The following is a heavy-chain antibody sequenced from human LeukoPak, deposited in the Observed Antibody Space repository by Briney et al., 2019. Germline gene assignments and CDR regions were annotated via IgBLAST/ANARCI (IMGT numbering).Heavy chain of an antibody. CDR2: IIPIFGTA. J-gene: IGHJ4*02. V-gene: IGHV1-69*05. CDR1: GGTFSSYA. Sequence: ASVKVSCKASGGTFSSYAISWVRQAPGRGLEWMGGIIPIFGTANYAQKFQGRVTITTDESTSTAYMELSSLRSEDTAVYYCVLYYDSSGYYDYWGQGTLVTVSS. CDR3: VLYYDSSGYYDY. D-gene: IGHD3-22*01.